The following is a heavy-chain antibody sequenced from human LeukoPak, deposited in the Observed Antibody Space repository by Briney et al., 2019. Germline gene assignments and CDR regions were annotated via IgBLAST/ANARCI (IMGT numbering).Heavy chain of an antibody. D-gene: IGHD3-3*01. CDR1: GGSISSYY. CDR2: IYYSGST. Sequence: SETLSLTCTVSGGSISSYYWSWIRQPPGKGLEWIGYIYYSGSTNYNPSLKSRVTISVDTFKNQFSLKLSSVTAADTAVYYCARAPRLRFLEWLSIDYWGQGTLVTVSS. V-gene: IGHV4-59*01. J-gene: IGHJ4*02. CDR3: ARAPRLRFLEWLSIDY.